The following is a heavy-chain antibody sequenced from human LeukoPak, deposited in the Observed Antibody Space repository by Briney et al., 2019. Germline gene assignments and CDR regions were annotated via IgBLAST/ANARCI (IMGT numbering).Heavy chain of an antibody. V-gene: IGHV3-30-3*01. D-gene: IGHD6-19*01. CDR3: ARGKQWLVLYYFDY. CDR1: GFTFSSYA. J-gene: IGHJ4*02. Sequence: PGRSLRLSCAASGFTFSSYAMHWVRQAPGKGLEWVAVISYDGSNKYYADSVKGRFTISRDNSKNTLYLQMNSLRAEDTAVYYCARGKQWLVLYYFDYWGQGTLVTVSS. CDR2: ISYDGSNK.